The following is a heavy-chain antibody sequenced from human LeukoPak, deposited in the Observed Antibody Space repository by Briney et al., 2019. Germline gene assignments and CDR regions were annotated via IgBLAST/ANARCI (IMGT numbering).Heavy chain of an antibody. CDR1: GFTFSSYW. CDR2: TSPSGGTI. V-gene: IGHV3-48*04. J-gene: IGHJ4*02. D-gene: IGHD4-11*01. Sequence: GGSLRLSCAASGFTFSSYWMHWVRQAPGKGLEWVSYTSPSGGTIYYTDSVKGRFTMSRDNAKNSLYLQMNSLRAEDTAVYYCARLQYFDYWGQGTLVTVSS. CDR3: ARLQYFDY.